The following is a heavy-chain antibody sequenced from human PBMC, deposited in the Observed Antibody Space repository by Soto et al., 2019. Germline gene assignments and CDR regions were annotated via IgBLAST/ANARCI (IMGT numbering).Heavy chain of an antibody. D-gene: IGHD2-2*01. CDR1: GYTFTSYA. CDR3: ASSYCSSTSCYSYYYYGMDV. CDR2: INAGNGNT. J-gene: IGHJ6*02. Sequence: ASVKVSCKASGYTFTSYAMHWVRQAPGQRLEWMGWINAGNGNTKYSQKFQGRVTITRDTSASTAYMELSSLRSEDTAVYYCASSYCSSTSCYSYYYYGMDVWGQGTTVTVSS. V-gene: IGHV1-3*01.